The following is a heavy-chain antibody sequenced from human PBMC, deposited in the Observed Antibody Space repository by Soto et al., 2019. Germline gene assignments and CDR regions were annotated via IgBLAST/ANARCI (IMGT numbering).Heavy chain of an antibody. CDR1: GVKFSTYG. V-gene: IGHV3-21*01. Sequence: WGSPRISCASSGVKFSTYGMTWVRHAPGKGLEWVSSISSKGSYIYYTPSVKGRFTISRDNAKNSVYLQLNSLRAEDTAVYYCGRDRSHYAGVGKIDPWGKGTLVTVSS. CDR3: GRDRSHYAGVGKIDP. D-gene: IGHD3-10*01. CDR2: ISSKGSYI. J-gene: IGHJ5*02.